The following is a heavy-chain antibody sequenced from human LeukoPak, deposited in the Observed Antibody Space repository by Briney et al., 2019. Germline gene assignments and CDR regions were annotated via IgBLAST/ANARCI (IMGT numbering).Heavy chain of an antibody. CDR2: ISSSSSYI. CDR1: GFTFSSYE. V-gene: IGHV3-21*01. CDR3: ARRIAAAGTLGY. J-gene: IGHJ4*02. D-gene: IGHD6-13*01. Sequence: GGSLRPSCAASGFTFSSYEMNWVRQAPGKGLEWVSSISSSSSYIYYADSVKGRFTISRDNAKNSLYLQMNSLRAEDTAVYYCARRIAAAGTLGYWGQGTLVTVSS.